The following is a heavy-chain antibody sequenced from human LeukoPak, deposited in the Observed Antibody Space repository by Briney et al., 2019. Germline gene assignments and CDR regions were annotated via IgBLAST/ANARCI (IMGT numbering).Heavy chain of an antibody. CDR2: VNHSGGT. Sequence: TSETLSLTCDVYGESFSGYYWSWIRQPPGKGLEWIGEVNHSGGTNYNPSLKRRVTISLDTSKNQFSLKLSSVTAADTAVYYCARTLSRWDPFDYWGQGTLVTVSS. CDR3: ARTLSRWDPFDY. D-gene: IGHD1-26*01. V-gene: IGHV4-34*01. CDR1: GESFSGYY. J-gene: IGHJ4*02.